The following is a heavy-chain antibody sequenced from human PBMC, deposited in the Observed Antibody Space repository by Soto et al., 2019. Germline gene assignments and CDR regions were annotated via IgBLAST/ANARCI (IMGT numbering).Heavy chain of an antibody. CDR3: AKGGRQWLVTSDFNY. D-gene: IGHD6-19*01. CDR1: GFSFSSYG. J-gene: IGHJ4*02. Sequence: GGSLRLSCAASGFSFSSYGMHWVRQAPGKGLEWVAVISYDGSNKYYADSVKGRFTISRDTSKNTLYLQMNSLRAEDTAFYYCAKGGRQWLVTSDFNYWGQGALVTVSS. V-gene: IGHV3-30*18. CDR2: ISYDGSNK.